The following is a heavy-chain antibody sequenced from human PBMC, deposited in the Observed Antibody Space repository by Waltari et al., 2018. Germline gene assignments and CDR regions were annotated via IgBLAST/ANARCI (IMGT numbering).Heavy chain of an antibody. V-gene: IGHV3-23*04. CDR1: GSTFSSYA. Sequence: EVQLVESGGGLVQPGGSLRLSWAASGSTFSSYAISWVRQAPGKVLVWGIAVSGSGGSTYTAASCKGRFTISRDNSKNLLYLEMNCLSAEDTAVYYCAKSRGVEPAYYYSMDVWGKGTTVTVSS. CDR3: AKSRGVEPAYYYSMDV. J-gene: IGHJ6*03. D-gene: IGHD1-1*01. CDR2: VSGSGGST.